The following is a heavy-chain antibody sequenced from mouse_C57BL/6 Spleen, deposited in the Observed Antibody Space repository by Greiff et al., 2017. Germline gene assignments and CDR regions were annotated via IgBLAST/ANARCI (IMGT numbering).Heavy chain of an antibody. CDR3: ASDGYRYYAMDY. CDR1: GFSLTSYG. CDR2: IWSGGST. Sequence: VQLQQSGPGLVQPSQSLSITCTVSGFSLTSYGVHWVRQSPGKGLEWLGVIWSGGSTDYNAAFISRLSISKDNSKSQVFFKMNGLQADDTAIYYCASDGYRYYAMDYWGQGTSVTVSS. D-gene: IGHD2-3*01. V-gene: IGHV2-2*01. J-gene: IGHJ4*01.